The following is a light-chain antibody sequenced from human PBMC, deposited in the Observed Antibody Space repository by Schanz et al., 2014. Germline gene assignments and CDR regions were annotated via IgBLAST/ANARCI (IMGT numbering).Light chain of an antibody. Sequence: QSVLTQPASVSGSPGQWITISCTGTSSDVGGYNYVSWFQQHAGKAPKVMIYDVSNRPSGVSHRFSGSKSGNTASLTVSGLQAEDEADYYCSSYAGSNKVFGGGTKVTVL. CDR3: SSYAGSNKV. CDR1: SSDVGGYNY. J-gene: IGLJ2*01. CDR2: DVS. V-gene: IGLV2-14*01.